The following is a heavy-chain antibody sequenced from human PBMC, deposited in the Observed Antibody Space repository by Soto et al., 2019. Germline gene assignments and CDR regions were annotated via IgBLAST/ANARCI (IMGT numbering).Heavy chain of an antibody. CDR3: ARHDYGDLYYFDY. Sequence: EVQLVESGGGLVQPGGSLRLSCAASGFTVSSNYMSWVRQAPGKGLEWVSVIYSGGRTYYADSVKGRFTISRHNSKNTLYLQMNSLRAEDTAVYYCARHDYGDLYYFDYWGQGTLVTGSS. J-gene: IGHJ4*02. D-gene: IGHD4-17*01. V-gene: IGHV3-53*04. CDR1: GFTVSSNY. CDR2: IYSGGRT.